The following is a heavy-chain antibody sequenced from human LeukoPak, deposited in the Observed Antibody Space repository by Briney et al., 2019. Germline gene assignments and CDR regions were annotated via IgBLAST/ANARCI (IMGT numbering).Heavy chain of an antibody. CDR1: GFTFSNFL. D-gene: IGHD5-18*01. CDR3: ASLDTAKQPLANH. V-gene: IGHV3-23*01. Sequence: GGSLRLSCAASGFTFSNFLMTWVRQAPGKGPEWVSAISGSGGDTYYADSVKGRFTISRDNSKNTLYLQMNTLRVEDTAMYYCASLDTAKQPLANHWGQGTLVTVSS. CDR2: ISGSGGDT. J-gene: IGHJ5*02.